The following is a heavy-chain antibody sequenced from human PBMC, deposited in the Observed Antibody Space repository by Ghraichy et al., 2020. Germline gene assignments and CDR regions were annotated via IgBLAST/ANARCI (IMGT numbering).Heavy chain of an antibody. CDR1: GGSISSGNW. CDR3: ARKVYPFDI. D-gene: IGHD2/OR15-2a*01. Sequence: ESLNISCAVSGGSISSGNWWSWVRQPPGKGLEWIGEIYHTGTANYNPSLNSRLTISVDKSKNHFSLNLTSVTAVDTAVYYCARKVYPFDIWGQGTMVTVS. J-gene: IGHJ3*02. V-gene: IGHV4-4*02. CDR2: IYHTGTA.